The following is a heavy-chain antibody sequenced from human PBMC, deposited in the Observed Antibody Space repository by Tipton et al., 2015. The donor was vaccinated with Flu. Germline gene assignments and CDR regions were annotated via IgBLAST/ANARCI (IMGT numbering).Heavy chain of an antibody. CDR3: ARRDFSNYVSDPKNWFDP. D-gene: IGHD4-11*01. J-gene: IGHJ5*02. V-gene: IGHV4-38-2*01. CDR1: GDSISTDYF. CDR2: IHRYGTT. Sequence: LRLSCVVSGDSISTDYFWGWIRQPPGKGLEWIATIHRYGTTYYNPSLKSRVTISIDTSRSQFSLEMRPVTAADMAVYYCARRDFSNYVSDPKNWFDPWGQGTLVTVSS.